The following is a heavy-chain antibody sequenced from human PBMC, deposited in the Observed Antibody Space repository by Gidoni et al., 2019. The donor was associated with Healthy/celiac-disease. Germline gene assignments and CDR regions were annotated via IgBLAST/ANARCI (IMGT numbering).Heavy chain of an antibody. CDR2: ISSNGGST. D-gene: IGHD4-17*01. CDR1: GFTFSSYA. Sequence: EVQLVESGGGLVQPGGSLRLSCAASGFTFSSYAMHWVRQAPGKGLEYVSAISSNGGSTYYANSVKGRFTISRDNSKNTLYLQMGSLRAEDMAVYYCARDPDVYGDQGAFDIWGQGTMVTVSS. CDR3: ARDPDVYGDQGAFDI. J-gene: IGHJ3*02. V-gene: IGHV3-64*01.